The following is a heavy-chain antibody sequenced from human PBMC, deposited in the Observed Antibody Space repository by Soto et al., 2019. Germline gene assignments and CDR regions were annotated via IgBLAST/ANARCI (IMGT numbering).Heavy chain of an antibody. D-gene: IGHD1-26*01. Sequence: QVQLVESRGGVDQPGRSLRLSCAASGFTCSSYGMHWVRQAPGTGLEWVAVISYDGSNKYYADSVKGRFTISRDNSKNTLYLQMNSLTDEDTAVYYCAKLSGSYSDFDYWGQGTLVTVSS. CDR1: GFTCSSYG. V-gene: IGHV3-30*18. J-gene: IGHJ4*02. CDR3: AKLSGSYSDFDY. CDR2: ISYDGSNK.